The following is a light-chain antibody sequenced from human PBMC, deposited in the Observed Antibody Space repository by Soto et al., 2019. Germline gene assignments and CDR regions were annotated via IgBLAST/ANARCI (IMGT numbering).Light chain of an antibody. CDR1: SSDVGSYNL. Sequence: QSVLTQPASVSGSPGQSITISCTGNSSDVGSYNLVSWYQQHPGKAPKLMIYEVSKRPSGVSNRFSGSKSGNTASLTISGLQAEDEADYYCCSYAGSKVFGTGTKVTVL. V-gene: IGLV2-23*02. J-gene: IGLJ1*01. CDR3: CSYAGSKV. CDR2: EVS.